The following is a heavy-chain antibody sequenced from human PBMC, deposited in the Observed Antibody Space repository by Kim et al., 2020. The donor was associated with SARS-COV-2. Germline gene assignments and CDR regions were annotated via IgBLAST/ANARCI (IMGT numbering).Heavy chain of an antibody. CDR3: IKGLLTGGLDY. CDR1: GLTFEDYA. D-gene: IGHD6-25*01. Sequence: GGSLRLSCVVSGLTFEDYAMHWIRHAPGKALEWVAGIYWNSNRIGYEDSVKGRFTISRDNAENSLYLQMNSLRVEDTAFYYCIKGLLTGGLDYWGRGTLVTVSS. CDR2: IYWNSNRI. V-gene: IGHV3-9*01. J-gene: IGHJ4*02.